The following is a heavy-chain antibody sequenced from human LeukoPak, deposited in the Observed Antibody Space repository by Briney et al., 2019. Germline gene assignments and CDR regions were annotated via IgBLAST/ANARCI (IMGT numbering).Heavy chain of an antibody. CDR1: GGSISSGGYY. Sequence: SETLSLTCTLSGGSISSGGYYWSWIRQHPGKGLEWFGFIYYSGSTHYNPSLKSRVTISVDTSKNQYSLKLRSVTAADTAVYYCARVPGVGTTARDGWFDPWGQGTLVTVSS. V-gene: IGHV4-31*03. D-gene: IGHD1-1*01. J-gene: IGHJ5*02. CDR3: ARVPGVGTTARDGWFDP. CDR2: IYYSGST.